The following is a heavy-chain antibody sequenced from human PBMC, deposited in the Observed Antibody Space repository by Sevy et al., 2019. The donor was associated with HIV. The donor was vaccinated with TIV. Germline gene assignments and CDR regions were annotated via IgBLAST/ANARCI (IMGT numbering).Heavy chain of an antibody. CDR3: ARAITGTTFPYYGMDV. Sequence: GGSLRLSCAASGFTFSDYYMIWIRQAPGKGLEWVSYISNSGSTIYYADSVKGRFTISRDNAKNSLYLQMNSLRAEDTTVYYCARAITGTTFPYYGMDVWGQGTTVTVSS. CDR2: ISNSGSTI. D-gene: IGHD1-7*01. J-gene: IGHJ6*01. CDR1: GFTFSDYY. V-gene: IGHV3-11*01.